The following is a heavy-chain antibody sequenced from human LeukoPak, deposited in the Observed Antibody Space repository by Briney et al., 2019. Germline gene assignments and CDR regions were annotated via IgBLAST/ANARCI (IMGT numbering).Heavy chain of an antibody. Sequence: SETLSLTCAVSGGSISSSNWWSWVRQHPGKGLEWIGYIYYSRSTYYNPSLKSRVTISVDTSKNQFSLKLSSVTAADTAVYYCARWYGSGSYGRYYFDYWGQGTLVTVSS. CDR2: IYYSRST. CDR3: ARWYGSGSYGRYYFDY. J-gene: IGHJ4*02. CDR1: GGSISSSNW. D-gene: IGHD3-10*01. V-gene: IGHV4-31*11.